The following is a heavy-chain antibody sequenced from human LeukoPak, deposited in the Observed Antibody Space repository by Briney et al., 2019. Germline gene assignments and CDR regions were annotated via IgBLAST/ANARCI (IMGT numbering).Heavy chain of an antibody. CDR3: ARGPIAVAGHDYFDY. CDR1: GYTFTVYY. CDR2: INPNSGGT. V-gene: IGHV1-2*02. J-gene: IGHJ4*02. Sequence: ASVKVSCKASGYTFTVYYMHWVRQAPGQGREWMGWINPNSGGTNYAQKFQGRVTMTRDTSISTAYMELSRLRSDDTAVYYCARGPIAVAGHDYFDYWGQGTLVTVSS. D-gene: IGHD6-19*01.